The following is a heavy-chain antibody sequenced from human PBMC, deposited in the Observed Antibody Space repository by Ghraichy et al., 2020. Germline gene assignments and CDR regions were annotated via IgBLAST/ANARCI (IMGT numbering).Heavy chain of an antibody. V-gene: IGHV4-34*01. CDR2: INHSGST. J-gene: IGHJ6*02. Sequence: SETLSLTCAVYGGSFSGYYWSWIRQPPGKGLEWIGEINHSGSTNYNPSLKSRVTISVDTSKNQFSLKLSSVTAADTAVYYCARGHRRDGYNSYYYYGMDVWGQGTTVTVSS. CDR3: ARGHRRDGYNSYYYYGMDV. CDR1: GGSFSGYY. D-gene: IGHD5-24*01.